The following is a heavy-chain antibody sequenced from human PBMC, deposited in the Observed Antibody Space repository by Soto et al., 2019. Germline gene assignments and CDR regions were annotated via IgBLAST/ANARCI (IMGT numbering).Heavy chain of an antibody. Sequence: EVQLLESGGGLVQPGGSLRLSCAASGFTFSSYAMSWVRQAPGKGLKWVSAISGSGGSTYYADSVKGRFTISRDNSKNTLYLQMNSLRAEDTAVYYCAKYVGDILTGYYHFDYWGQGTLVTVAS. D-gene: IGHD3-9*01. CDR1: GFTFSSYA. CDR2: ISGSGGST. V-gene: IGHV3-23*01. J-gene: IGHJ4*02. CDR3: AKYVGDILTGYYHFDY.